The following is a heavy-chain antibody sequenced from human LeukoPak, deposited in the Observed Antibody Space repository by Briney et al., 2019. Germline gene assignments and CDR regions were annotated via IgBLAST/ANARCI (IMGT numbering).Heavy chain of an antibody. Sequence: ASVKVSCKASGYTFTGYYMHWVRQAPGQGLEWMGWINPNSSGTNYAQKFQGRVTMTRDTSITTAYMEVSRLRSDDTAVYYCGTRSWLDYWGQGTLVTVSS. V-gene: IGHV1-2*02. CDR1: GYTFTGYY. J-gene: IGHJ4*02. CDR2: INPNSSGT. CDR3: GTRSWLDY. D-gene: IGHD6-13*01.